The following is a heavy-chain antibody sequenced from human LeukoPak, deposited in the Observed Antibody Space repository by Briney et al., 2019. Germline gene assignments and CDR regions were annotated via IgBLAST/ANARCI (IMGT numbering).Heavy chain of an antibody. D-gene: IGHD2-15*01. CDR1: GFTVSSSY. J-gene: IGHJ4*02. CDR2: IYSDRNT. CDR3: ARDSAFSSYSY. V-gene: IGHV3-53*01. Sequence: GGSLRLSCTASGFTVSSSYMSWVRQAPGKGLEWVSIIYSDRNTYYAASVKGRFTISRDDSKNTLLLQMDSLRAEDTAIYYCARDSAFSSYSYWGQGALVTFSS.